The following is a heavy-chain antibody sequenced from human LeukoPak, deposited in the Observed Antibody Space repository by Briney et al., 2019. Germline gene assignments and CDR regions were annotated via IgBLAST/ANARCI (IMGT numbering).Heavy chain of an antibody. CDR2: FIPILDTA. CDR3: ARTGYSSSLDY. J-gene: IGHJ4*02. V-gene: IGHV1-69*10. CDR1: GVTFSDYA. D-gene: IGHD6-13*01. Sequence: SVKVSCKASGVTFSDYALNWVRQAPGQGLEWMGVFIPILDTANSTQKFQGRLTITADISTNTVYMELRSLRSDDTAVYYCARTGYSSSLDYWGQGTLVTVSS.